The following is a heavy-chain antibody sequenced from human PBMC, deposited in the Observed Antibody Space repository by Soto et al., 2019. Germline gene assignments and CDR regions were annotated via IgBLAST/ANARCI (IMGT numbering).Heavy chain of an antibody. CDR3: AILGWDIVVVVADDYYYYGMDV. D-gene: IGHD2-15*01. CDR1: GYSFTSYW. CDR2: IDPSDSYT. Sequence: GESLKISCKGSGYSFTSYWISWVRQMPGKGLEWMGRIDPSDSYTNYSPSFQGHVTISADKSISTAYLQWSSLKASDTAMYYCAILGWDIVVVVADDYYYYGMDVWGQGTTVTVSS. J-gene: IGHJ6*02. V-gene: IGHV5-10-1*01.